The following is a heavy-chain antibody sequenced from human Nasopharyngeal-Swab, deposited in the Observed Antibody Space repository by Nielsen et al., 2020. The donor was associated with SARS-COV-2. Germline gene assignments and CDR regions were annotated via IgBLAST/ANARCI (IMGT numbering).Heavy chain of an antibody. CDR1: GCSISSGDYY. CDR2: IYYSWST. CDR3: ARHGLVSFALIAAAGYYFDY. Sequence: LRLSCTVSGCSISSGDYYWSSIRQPPGKGLVWIGYIYYSWSTYYNPSRKSPVTISVETSKNQFSLKLSSVTAADTAVYYCARHGLVSFALIAAAGYYFDYWGQGTLVTVSS. J-gene: IGHJ4*02. V-gene: IGHV4-30-4*01. D-gene: IGHD6-13*01.